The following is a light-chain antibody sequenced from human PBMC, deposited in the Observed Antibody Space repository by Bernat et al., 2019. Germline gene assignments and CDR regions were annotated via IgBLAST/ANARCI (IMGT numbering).Light chain of an antibody. CDR2: RDN. Sequence: YDLTQPPSVSVSPGQTATITCSGDRVGNRYTCWYQQKPGQTPVVVVFRDNKRPSGIPERFSGSKSGNTATLTISGTQAMDEADYYCQAWDSSTGVFGGGTKLTVL. J-gene: IGLJ3*02. CDR3: QAWDSSTGV. V-gene: IGLV3-1*01. CDR1: RVGNRY.